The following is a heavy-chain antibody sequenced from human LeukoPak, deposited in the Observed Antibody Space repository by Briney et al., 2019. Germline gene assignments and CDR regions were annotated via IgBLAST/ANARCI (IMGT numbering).Heavy chain of an antibody. CDR2: IYSGGSI. V-gene: IGHV3-53*05. D-gene: IGHD6-19*01. J-gene: IGHJ3*02. CDR1: GFIVSSDY. Sequence: PGGSLRLSCAASGFIVSSDYMSWVRQAPGKGLEWVSVIYSGGSIYYADSVKGRFTISRDNSKNTLYLQMNSLRAEDTAVYYCAKDPRYSSGRYTADAFDIWGQGTMVTVSS. CDR3: AKDPRYSSGRYTADAFDI.